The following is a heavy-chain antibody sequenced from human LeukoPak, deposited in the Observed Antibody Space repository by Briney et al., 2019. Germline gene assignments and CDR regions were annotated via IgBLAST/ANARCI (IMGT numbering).Heavy chain of an antibody. V-gene: IGHV3-30*02. D-gene: IGHD4-11*01. J-gene: IGHJ4*02. Sequence: GGSLRLSCAASGFTFSSYGMHWVRQAPGKGLEWVAFIRYGGSNKYYADSVKGRFTISRDNSKNTLYLQMNSLRAEDTAVYYCARVGGGFGYSNYEGYFDYWGQGTLVTVSS. CDR2: IRYGGSNK. CDR1: GFTFSSYG. CDR3: ARVGGGFGYSNYEGYFDY.